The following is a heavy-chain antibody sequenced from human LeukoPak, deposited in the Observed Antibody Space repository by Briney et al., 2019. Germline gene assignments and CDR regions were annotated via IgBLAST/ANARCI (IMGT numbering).Heavy chain of an antibody. CDR1: GYSFTAYW. CDR3: ARPAAGLGGFDY. D-gene: IGHD3-16*01. Sequence: GESLKISCRGSGYSFTAYWVAWVRQMPGKGLEWMATIYPGDSATTYSPSFQGQVTISADKSITTDYLQWSSLKASDTAMYYCARPAAGLGGFDYWGQGTLVTVSS. V-gene: IGHV5-51*01. J-gene: IGHJ4*02. CDR2: IYPGDSAT.